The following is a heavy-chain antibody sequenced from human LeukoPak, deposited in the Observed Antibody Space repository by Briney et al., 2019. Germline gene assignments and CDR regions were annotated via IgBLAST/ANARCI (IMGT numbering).Heavy chain of an antibody. D-gene: IGHD6-13*01. V-gene: IGHV1-2*02. CDR1: EYTLSVYH. Sequence: ASVNVSCKASEYTLSVYHIHWVRQAPGQGLEWMAWINPDSGDTNYAQKFQGRVTMTRDTSISTAYMEVSSLRSDDTAVYYCALSPGGSWAFDYWGQGTLVTVSS. CDR3: ALSPGGSWAFDY. CDR2: INPDSGDT. J-gene: IGHJ4*02.